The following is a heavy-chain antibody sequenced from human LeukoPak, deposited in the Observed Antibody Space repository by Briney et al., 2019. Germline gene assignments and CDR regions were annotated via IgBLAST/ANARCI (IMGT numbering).Heavy chain of an antibody. CDR1: GGTFSSYA. Sequence: SVKVSCKASGGTFSSYAISWVRQAPGQGLEWMGGIIPIFGTANYAQKFQGRVTITTDESTSTAYVELSSLRSEDTAVYYCARDRTYYDSSGYFDYWGQGTLVTVSS. CDR2: IIPIFGTA. CDR3: ARDRTYYDSSGYFDY. J-gene: IGHJ4*02. D-gene: IGHD3-22*01. V-gene: IGHV1-69*05.